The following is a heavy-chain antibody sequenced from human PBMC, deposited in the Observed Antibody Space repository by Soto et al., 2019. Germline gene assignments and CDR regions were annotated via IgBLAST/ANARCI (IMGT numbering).Heavy chain of an antibody. CDR3: ARGPKRRDGYNFDP. CDR1: GFIFTDYA. V-gene: IGHV3-11*01. Sequence: QVLLVESGGCLVEPGGSPRLSCAASGFIFTDYAMTWIRQAPGKGLEWGAYISNGDETTHYANSVKGRFTVSRDNAKKVLFPQLSRMRVEDTAEYYWARGPKRRDGYNFDPWGRGALVTVS. J-gene: IGHJ5*02. CDR2: ISNGDETT. D-gene: IGHD5-12*01.